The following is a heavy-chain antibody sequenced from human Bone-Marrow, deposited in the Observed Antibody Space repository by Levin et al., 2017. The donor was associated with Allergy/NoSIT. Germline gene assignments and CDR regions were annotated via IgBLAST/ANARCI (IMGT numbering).Heavy chain of an antibody. Sequence: KAGGSLRLSCVGTGFTFSGYYMTWIRQAPGKGLEWVSYISNSGASMYYADSVKGRFTISRDNAKNSLYLQMNSLRAEDTAVYFCARARRAYSSSDYWGQGTLVTVSS. V-gene: IGHV3-11*01. CDR1: GFTFSGYY. CDR2: ISNSGASM. D-gene: IGHD6-6*01. J-gene: IGHJ4*02. CDR3: ARARRAYSSSDY.